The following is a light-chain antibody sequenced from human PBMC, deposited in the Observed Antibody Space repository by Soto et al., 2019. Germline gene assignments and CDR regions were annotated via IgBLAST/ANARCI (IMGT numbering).Light chain of an antibody. CDR3: QSWGTGLQVV. J-gene: IGLJ2*01. CDR2: LDSDGSH. V-gene: IGLV4-69*01. Sequence: QPVLTQSPSASASLGASVKLTCTLGGGLKNFAIAWHQQQPEKGPRFLMKLDSDGSHTRGDGIPDRFSGSSSGSERYLTISSLQPDDDADYYCQSWGTGLQVVFGGGTKLTVL. CDR1: GGLKNFA.